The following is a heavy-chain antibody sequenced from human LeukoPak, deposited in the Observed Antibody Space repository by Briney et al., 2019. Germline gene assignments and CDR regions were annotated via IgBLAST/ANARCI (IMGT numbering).Heavy chain of an antibody. D-gene: IGHD2/OR15-2a*01. V-gene: IGHV4-59*01. CDR1: GGSISSYY. CDR2: IYYSGST. CDR3: ARDRDGFQFDY. J-gene: IGHJ4*02. Sequence: SETLSLTCTVSGGSISSYYWSWIRQPPGKGLEWIGYIYYSGSTNYNPSLKSRVTISVDTSKNQFSLKLSSVTAADMAVYYCARDRDGFQFDYWGQGTLVTVSS.